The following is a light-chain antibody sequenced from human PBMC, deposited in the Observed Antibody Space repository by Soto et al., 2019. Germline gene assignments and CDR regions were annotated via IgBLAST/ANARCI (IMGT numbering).Light chain of an antibody. V-gene: IGKV3D-15*01. CDR3: QQYKKWPQT. CDR2: AAS. Sequence: TPAAIVLSLSPRDIATLSCKVCQSVSSNYLDWFQQKPGQAPRLLIYAASSRATGIPDRFSGSGSGTDFTLTISSLQSEDFAVYYCQQYKKWPQTFGQGTKVDIK. J-gene: IGKJ1*01. CDR1: QSVSSN.